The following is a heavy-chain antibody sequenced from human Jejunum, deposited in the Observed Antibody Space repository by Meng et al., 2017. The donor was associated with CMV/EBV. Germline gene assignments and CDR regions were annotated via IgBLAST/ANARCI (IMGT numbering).Heavy chain of an antibody. J-gene: IGHJ4*02. D-gene: IGHD6-19*01. Sequence: GFSLGRYWVSWVRQATGKGLEWVSYISSSSSTIYYADSVKGRFTVSRDNAKNSLYLQMNSLRVDDTAVYYCARDRGSGWYEAPHYWGQGTLVTVSS. CDR2: ISSSSSTI. CDR3: ARDRGSGWYEAPHY. V-gene: IGHV3-48*04. CDR1: GFSLGRYW.